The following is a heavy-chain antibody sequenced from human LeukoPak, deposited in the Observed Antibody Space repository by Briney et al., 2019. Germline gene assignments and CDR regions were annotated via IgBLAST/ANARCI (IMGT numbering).Heavy chain of an antibody. Sequence: GGSLRPSCAAARSTSDDYTMHWVRQAPGKGLEWVSLISWDGGSTYYAGSVKGRFTISRDNSKNSLYLQMNSLRTEDTALYYCAKDKVAGLGGYFDYWGQGTLVTVSS. V-gene: IGHV3-43*01. CDR3: AKDKVAGLGGYFDY. CDR2: ISWDGGST. J-gene: IGHJ4*02. CDR1: RSTSDDYT. D-gene: IGHD6-19*01.